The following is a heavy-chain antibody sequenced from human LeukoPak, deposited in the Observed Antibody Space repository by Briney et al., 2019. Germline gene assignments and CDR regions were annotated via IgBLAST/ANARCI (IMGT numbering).Heavy chain of an antibody. J-gene: IGHJ4*02. Sequence: GGSLRLSCSASGFPFSSYAMHWVRQAPGKGLEYVSAISDSGGSTYYADSVKGRFTISRDNAKNSLYLQMNSLRAEDTAVYYCARGTARSDYWGQGTLVTVSS. D-gene: IGHD4-17*01. CDR1: GFPFSSYA. CDR3: ARGTARSDY. V-gene: IGHV3-64*04. CDR2: ISDSGGST.